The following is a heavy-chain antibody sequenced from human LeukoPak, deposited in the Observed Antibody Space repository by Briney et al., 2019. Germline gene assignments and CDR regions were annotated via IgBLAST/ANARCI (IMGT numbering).Heavy chain of an antibody. J-gene: IGHJ6*02. CDR1: GGSISSYY. CDR3: ARVVDTAMVPYGMDV. Sequence: SETLSLTCTVSGGSISSYYWSWSRQPPGKGLEWIGYIYYSGSTNYNPSLKSRVTISVDTSKNQFSLKLSSVTAADTAVYYCARVVDTAMVPYGMDVWGQGTTVTVSS. CDR2: IYYSGST. V-gene: IGHV4-59*01. D-gene: IGHD5-18*01.